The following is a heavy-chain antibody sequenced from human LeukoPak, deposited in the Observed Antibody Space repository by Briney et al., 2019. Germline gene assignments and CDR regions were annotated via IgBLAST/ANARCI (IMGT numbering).Heavy chain of an antibody. CDR3: AKGQSSGWYSIEY. CDR1: GFTFSTYG. V-gene: IGHV3-30*18. J-gene: IGHJ4*02. CDR2: ISSDESNK. D-gene: IGHD6-19*01. Sequence: GRSLRLSCAASGFTFSTYGMHWVRQAPSKGLEWVAVISSDESNKFYADSVKGRFTISRDNSKNTLYLQVNSVRAEDTAVYYCAKGQSSGWYSIEYWGQGTLVTVSS.